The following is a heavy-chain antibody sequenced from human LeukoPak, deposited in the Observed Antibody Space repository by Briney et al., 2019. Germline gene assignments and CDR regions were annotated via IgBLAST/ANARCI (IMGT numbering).Heavy chain of an antibody. CDR3: TKELHVAVAVADYYYFYVDV. D-gene: IGHD6-19*01. CDR2: INGGGNTT. CDR1: GFAFSSFA. V-gene: IGHV3-23*01. Sequence: GGSLRLSCAASGFAFSSFAMGWVRQSPGKGLEWLSTINGGGNTTFYSDSVKGHFTISRDNSKDTLYLHMDSLRPDDTAIYYCTKELHVAVAVADYYYFYVDVWGRGTAVTVSS. J-gene: IGHJ6*03.